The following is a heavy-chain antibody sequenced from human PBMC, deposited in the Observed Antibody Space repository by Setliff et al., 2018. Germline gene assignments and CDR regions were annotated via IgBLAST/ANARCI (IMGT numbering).Heavy chain of an antibody. J-gene: IGHJ6*02. V-gene: IGHV1-2*02. D-gene: IGHD3-10*01. CDR1: GYTFTAYY. CDR3: ARDFFYGSGSQAAGGMDV. Sequence: ASVKVSCKASGYTFTAYYMHWVRQAPGQGLEWMGWINPSSGDTNYAQNFQGRVTMTRDTSISTAYMELSRLRSDDTAVYHCARDFFYGSGSQAAGGMDVWGQGTTVTVSS. CDR2: INPSSGDT.